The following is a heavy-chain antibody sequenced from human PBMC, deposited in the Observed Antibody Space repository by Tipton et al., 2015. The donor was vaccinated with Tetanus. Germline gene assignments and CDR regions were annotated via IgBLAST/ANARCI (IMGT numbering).Heavy chain of an antibody. CDR2: ISSKGST. CDR1: GGSISSSSSY. Sequence: TLSLTCIVSGGSISSSSSYWGWIRQPPGKGLEWIGSISSKGSTYYNPSLKSRVTMSVDTSKNQFSLRLRSVTAADTAVFYCAGLYYYDSASYPLYWGQGTLVTVSS. V-gene: IGHV4-39*01. CDR3: AGLYYYDSASYPLY. D-gene: IGHD3-10*01. J-gene: IGHJ4*02.